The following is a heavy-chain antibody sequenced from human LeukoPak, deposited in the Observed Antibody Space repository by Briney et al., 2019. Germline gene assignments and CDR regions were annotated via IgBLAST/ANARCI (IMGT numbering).Heavy chain of an antibody. J-gene: IGHJ4*02. CDR3: ARGYSGSPFDY. CDR2: IIPILGIA. D-gene: IGHD1-26*01. Sequence: ASVKVSCKASGGTFSSYAISWVRQAPGQGLEWMGRIIPILGIANYAQKFQGRVTITADKSTSTAYMELSSLGSEDTAVYYCARGYSGSPFDYWGQGTLVTVSS. CDR1: GGTFSSYA. V-gene: IGHV1-69*04.